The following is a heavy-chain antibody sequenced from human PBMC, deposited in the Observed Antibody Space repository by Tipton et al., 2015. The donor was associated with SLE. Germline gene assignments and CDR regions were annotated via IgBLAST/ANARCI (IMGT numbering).Heavy chain of an antibody. CDR3: AKYTSPSIFGVVIRDIDY. Sequence: SLRLSCAASGFTFSSYAMSWVRQAPGKGLEWVSAISGSGGSTYYADSVKGRFTISRDNSKNTLYLQMNSPRAEDTAVYYCAKYTSPSIFGVVIRDIDYWGQGTLVTVSS. CDR2: ISGSGGST. CDR1: GFTFSSYA. J-gene: IGHJ4*02. V-gene: IGHV3-23*01. D-gene: IGHD3-3*01.